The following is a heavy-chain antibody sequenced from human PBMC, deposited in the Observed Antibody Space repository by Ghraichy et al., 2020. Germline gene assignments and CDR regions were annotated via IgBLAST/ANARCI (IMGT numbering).Heavy chain of an antibody. V-gene: IGHV4-59*08. CDR3: ARRGYYYSSFDY. Sequence: SETLSLTCTVSGGSISSYYWSWIRQPPGKGLEWIGYIYYSGSTNYNPSLKSRVTILVDTSKNQFSLKLSSVTAADTAVYYCARRGYYYSSFDYWGQGTLVTVSS. CDR1: GGSISSYY. D-gene: IGHD3-22*01. CDR2: IYYSGST. J-gene: IGHJ4*02.